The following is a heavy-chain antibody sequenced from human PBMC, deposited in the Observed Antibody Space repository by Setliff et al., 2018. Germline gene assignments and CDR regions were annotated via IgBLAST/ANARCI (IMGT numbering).Heavy chain of an antibody. Sequence: ASVKVSCKASGYTFSNYVMQWVRQAPGQRLEWMGWISAGNGNTKYSQTFQDRVTITRDTSASTVYMELGSLRSEDTAIYYCARGIVTVVVPAAIPYWGYYGMDVWGQGTTVTVSS. V-gene: IGHV1-3*01. J-gene: IGHJ6*02. CDR2: ISAGNGNT. D-gene: IGHD2-2*01. CDR3: ARGIVTVVVPAAIPYWGYYGMDV. CDR1: GYTFSNYV.